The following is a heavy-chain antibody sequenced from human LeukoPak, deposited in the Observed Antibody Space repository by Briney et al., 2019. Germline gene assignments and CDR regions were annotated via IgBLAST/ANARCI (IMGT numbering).Heavy chain of an antibody. CDR2: ISSSSSYI. Sequence: GGSLRLSCAASGFTFSSYSMNWVRQAPGKGLEWVSSISSSSSYIYYADSVKGRFTISRDNAKNSLYLQMNSLRAEDTAAYYCAREPHTAMVIGYWGQGTLVTVSS. V-gene: IGHV3-21*01. CDR1: GFTFSSYS. J-gene: IGHJ4*02. D-gene: IGHD5-18*01. CDR3: AREPHTAMVIGY.